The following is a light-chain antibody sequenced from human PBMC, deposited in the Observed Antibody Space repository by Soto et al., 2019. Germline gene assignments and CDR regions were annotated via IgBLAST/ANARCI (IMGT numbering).Light chain of an antibody. CDR2: GAS. CDR1: KSVSSSY. V-gene: IGKV3-20*01. Sequence: EIVLTQSPGTLSLSPGERATLSCRASKSVSSSYLAWYQQKPGQAPRLLIYGASSRATGIPDRFSGSGSGTDFPLTISRLEPEDFAVYYCQQYGSSPRAFGQGTKLEIK. CDR3: QQYGSSPRA. J-gene: IGKJ2*01.